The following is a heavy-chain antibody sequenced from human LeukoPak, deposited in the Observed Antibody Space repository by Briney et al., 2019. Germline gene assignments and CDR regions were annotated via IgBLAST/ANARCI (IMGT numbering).Heavy chain of an antibody. V-gene: IGHV3-21*01. CDR3: ARDGDTAMVPFDY. J-gene: IGHJ4*02. D-gene: IGHD5-18*01. CDR2: ISSSSSYI. CDR1: GFPFSSYS. Sequence: GGSLRLSCAASGFPFSSYSMNWVRQAPGKGLEWVSSISSSSSYIYYADSVKGRFTISRDNAKNSLYLQMNSLRAEDTAVYYCARDGDTAMVPFDYWGQGTLVTVSS.